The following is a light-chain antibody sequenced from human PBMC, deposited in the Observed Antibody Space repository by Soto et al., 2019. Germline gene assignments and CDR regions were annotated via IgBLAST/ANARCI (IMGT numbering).Light chain of an antibody. V-gene: IGKV3-20*01. CDR2: DAS. J-gene: IGKJ1*01. CDR1: QSVSSY. CDR3: HQYGISPPRT. Sequence: EIVLTQSPATLSLSPGERATLSCRASQSVSSYLAWYQQKPGQAPRLLIYDASNRATGIPDRFSGSGSGTDFTLTIGRLEPEDFAVYYCHQYGISPPRTFGQGTKVDIK.